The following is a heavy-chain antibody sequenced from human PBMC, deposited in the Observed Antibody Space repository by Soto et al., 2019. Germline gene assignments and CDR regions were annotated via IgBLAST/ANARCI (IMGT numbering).Heavy chain of an antibody. J-gene: IGHJ4*02. CDR2: IYYSGST. V-gene: IGHV4-59*01. CDR3: ARDMGAVAGSYFDY. Sequence: PSETLSLTCTVSGGSISSYYWSWIRQPPGKGLEWIGYIYYSGSTNYNPSLKSRVTISVDTSKNQFSLKLSSVTAADTAVYYCARDMGAVAGSYFDYWGQGTLVPVS. CDR1: GGSISSYY. D-gene: IGHD6-19*01.